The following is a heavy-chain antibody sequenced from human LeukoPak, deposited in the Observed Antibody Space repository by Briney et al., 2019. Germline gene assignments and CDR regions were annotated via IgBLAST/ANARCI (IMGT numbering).Heavy chain of an antibody. CDR1: GSTFSSYA. V-gene: IGHV3-30-3*01. J-gene: IGHJ4*02. CDR3: AKAGGGFCSSISCYLDY. Sequence: GGSLRLSCAASGSTFSSYAMHWVRQAPGKGLEWVAVISYDGSNKYYADSVKGRFTISRDNSKNTLYVQMNSLRAEDTAVYYCAKAGGGFCSSISCYLDYWGQGTLVTVSS. CDR2: ISYDGSNK. D-gene: IGHD2-2*01.